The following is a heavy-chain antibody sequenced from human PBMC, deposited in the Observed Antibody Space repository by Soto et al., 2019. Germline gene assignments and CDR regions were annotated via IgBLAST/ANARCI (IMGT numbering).Heavy chain of an antibody. CDR2: IKTRDEGETT. CDR1: GFSVSKAW. V-gene: IGHV3-15*07. Sequence: EVQLVDSGGGLVKPGGSLRLSCEASGFSVSKAWMNWVRQAPGKGLEWVGRIKTRDEGETTNYAAPVKGRFTISRDDSKNTLYLQMNSLKTEDTAVYYCTTGSVEGVWGQGTTVTASS. D-gene: IGHD2-15*01. CDR3: TTGSVEGV. J-gene: IGHJ6*02.